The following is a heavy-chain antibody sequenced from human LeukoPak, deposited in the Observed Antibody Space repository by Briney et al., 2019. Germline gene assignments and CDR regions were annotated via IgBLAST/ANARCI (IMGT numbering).Heavy chain of an antibody. V-gene: IGHV4-59*12. CDR3: ARDRAHYYDSAGYHGAFDI. Sequence: GSLRLSCAASGFTFSSYAMSWVRQAPGKGLEWIGNIFYSGSTQYNPSLESRVTISVDTSKNQFSLKLTSVTAADTAVYYCARDRAHYYDSAGYHGAFDIWGQGTMVTVSS. CDR2: IFYSGST. J-gene: IGHJ3*02. CDR1: GFTFSSYA. D-gene: IGHD3-22*01.